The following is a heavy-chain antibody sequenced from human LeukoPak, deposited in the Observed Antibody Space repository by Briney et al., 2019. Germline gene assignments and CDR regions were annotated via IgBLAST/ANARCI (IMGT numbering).Heavy chain of an antibody. D-gene: IGHD3-10*01. CDR1: GGSISSGGYD. CDR3: ARIGRYYGSGSYRPTRSYYFDY. CDR2: IYYSGST. Sequence: PSETLSLTCSVSGGSISSGGYDWSWIRQHPGKGLEWIGYIYYSGSTYYNPSLKSRVTISVDTSKNQFSLKLSSVTAADTAVYYCARIGRYYGSGSYRPTRSYYFDYWGQGTLVIVSS. V-gene: IGHV4-31*03. J-gene: IGHJ4*02.